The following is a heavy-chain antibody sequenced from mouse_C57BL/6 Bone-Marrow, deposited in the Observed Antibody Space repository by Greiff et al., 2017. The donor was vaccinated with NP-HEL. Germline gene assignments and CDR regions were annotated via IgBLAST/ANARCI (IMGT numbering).Heavy chain of an antibody. V-gene: IGHV1-55*01. J-gene: IGHJ1*03. CDR1: GYTFTSYW. D-gene: IGHD6-1*01. CDR2: IYPGSGST. Sequence: QVQLQQPGAELVKPGASVKMSCKASGYTFTSYWITWVKQRPGQGLEWIGDIYPGSGSTNYNEKFKSKATLTVDTSSSTAYMTLSSLTSEESAVYYCARAVSRYFDVWGTGTTVTVSS. CDR3: ARAVSRYFDV.